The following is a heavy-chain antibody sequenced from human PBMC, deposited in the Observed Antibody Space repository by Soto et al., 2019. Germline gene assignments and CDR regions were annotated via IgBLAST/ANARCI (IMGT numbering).Heavy chain of an antibody. CDR2: IWNHGNTA. J-gene: IGHJ5*02. V-gene: IGHV3-33*01. CDR3: ARLPYRNRIGGLDP. D-gene: IGHD3-16*01. CDR1: GVPLSYYG. Sequence: GGSLRLSCVASGVPLSYYGVHLVRQSPGKGLEWVALIWNHGNTAYHADSVKGRFTVSRDNSRNTVYLQMNSLRAEDTAVYYCARLPYRNRIGGLDPWDRGTLVTVSS.